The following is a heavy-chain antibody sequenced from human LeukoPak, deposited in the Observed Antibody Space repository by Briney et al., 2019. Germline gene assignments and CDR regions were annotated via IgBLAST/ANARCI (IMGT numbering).Heavy chain of an antibody. D-gene: IGHD1-26*01. V-gene: IGHV4-59*01. CDR2: SYYSGST. CDR3: ASHGSSGSYPIDAFDI. J-gene: IGHJ3*02. CDR1: VGSISSYY. Sequence: SETLSLTCTVSVGSISSYYGRCMRHPPGEGGVCIGYSYYSGSTNYNPSLKSRVTISVDTSKNQFSLKLSSVTAADTAVYYCASHGSSGSYPIDAFDIWGQGTMVTVSS.